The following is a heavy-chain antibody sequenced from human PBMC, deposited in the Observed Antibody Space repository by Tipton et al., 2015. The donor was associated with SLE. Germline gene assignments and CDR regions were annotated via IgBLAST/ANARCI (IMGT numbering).Heavy chain of an antibody. V-gene: IGHV3-49*04. CDR2: IRSKAYGGTT. Sequence: SLRLSCTASGFTFGDYAMSWVRQAPGKGLEWVGFIRSKAYGGTTEYAASVKGRFTISRDDSKSIAYLQMNSLKTEDTAVYYCTGGRYYDFWSRIWGQGTMVTVSS. CDR1: GFTFGDYA. CDR3: TGGRYYDFWSRI. J-gene: IGHJ3*02. D-gene: IGHD3-3*01.